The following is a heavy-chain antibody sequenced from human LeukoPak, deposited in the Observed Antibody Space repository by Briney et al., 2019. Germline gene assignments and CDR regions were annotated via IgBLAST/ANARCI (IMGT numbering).Heavy chain of an antibody. Sequence: GASVQVSCKASGYTFTSYYMHWVRQAPGQGLEWMGIINPSGGSTSYAQKFQGRVTMTRDTSTSTVYMELSSLRSEDTAVYYCARGHATRGVRYYYYGMDVWGQGTTVTVSS. CDR3: ARGHATRGVRYYYYGMDV. J-gene: IGHJ6*02. CDR2: INPSGGST. CDR1: GYTFTSYY. D-gene: IGHD3-10*01. V-gene: IGHV1-46*01.